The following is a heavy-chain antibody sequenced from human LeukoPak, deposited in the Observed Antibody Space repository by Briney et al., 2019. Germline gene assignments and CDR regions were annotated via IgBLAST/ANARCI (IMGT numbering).Heavy chain of an antibody. J-gene: IGHJ6*03. CDR1: GGSFSGYY. CDR2: INHSGST. V-gene: IGHV4-34*01. D-gene: IGHD3-16*01. Sequence: SETLSLTCAVYGGSFSGYYWSWIRQPPGKGLEWIGEINHSGSTNYNPSLKSRVTISVDTSKNQFSLKLSSVTAADTAVYYCARGLDDYVWGSYHSSYYYYMDVWGKGTTVTVSS. CDR3: ARGLDDYVWGSYHSSYYYYMDV.